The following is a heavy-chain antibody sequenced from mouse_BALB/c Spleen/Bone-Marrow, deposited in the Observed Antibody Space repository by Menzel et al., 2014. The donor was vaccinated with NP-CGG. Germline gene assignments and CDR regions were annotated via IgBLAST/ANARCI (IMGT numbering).Heavy chain of an antibody. D-gene: IGHD1-1*01. CDR3: TRSNYGYWYFDV. J-gene: IGHJ1*01. Sequence: LVESGAELVKPGASVKLSCKASGYTFTSYYMYWVRQRPGQGLERIGEINPINGGTKISEKFKSRATLTVDKSSSTAFMQLSTLTSEDSAVYYCTRSNYGYWYFDVWGAGTTVTVSS. CDR1: GYTFTSYY. V-gene: IGHV1S81*02. CDR2: INPINGGT.